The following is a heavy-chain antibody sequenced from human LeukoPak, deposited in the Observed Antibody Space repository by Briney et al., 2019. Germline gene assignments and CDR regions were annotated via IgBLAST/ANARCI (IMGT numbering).Heavy chain of an antibody. CDR2: IYYSGST. V-gene: IGHV4-39*07. Sequence: SETLSLTCTVSGGSISSSSYYWGWIRQPPGKGLEWIGSIYYSGSTYYNPSLKSRVTISVDTSKNQFSLKLSSVTAADTAVYYCARLNYYGSGSYSDFDYWGQGTLVTVSS. D-gene: IGHD3-10*01. J-gene: IGHJ4*02. CDR1: GGSISSSSYY. CDR3: ARLNYYGSGSYSDFDY.